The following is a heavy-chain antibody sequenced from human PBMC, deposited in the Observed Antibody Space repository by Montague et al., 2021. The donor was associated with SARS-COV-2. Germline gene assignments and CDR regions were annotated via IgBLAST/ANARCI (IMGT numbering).Heavy chain of an antibody. Sequence: TLSLTCAVSGGSIRSGSYYWSWIRQPAWKGLAWFGRIYSSGSTNYNPSLKSRVTMSVDTSKNQFSLKVSSVTAADTAVYYCARDYGDYSYYYGLDVWGQGTTVTVSS. CDR2: IYSSGST. CDR1: GGSIRSGSYY. J-gene: IGHJ6*02. D-gene: IGHD4-17*01. CDR3: ARDYGDYSYYYGLDV. V-gene: IGHV4-61*02.